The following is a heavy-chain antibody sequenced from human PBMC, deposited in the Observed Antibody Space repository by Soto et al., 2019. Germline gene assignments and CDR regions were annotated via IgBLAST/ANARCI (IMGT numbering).Heavy chain of an antibody. CDR2: IIPIFGTA. J-gene: IGHJ4*02. D-gene: IGHD3-22*01. CDR1: GGPFSSYA. Sequence: SVKVSCKASGGPFSSYAISWVRQAPGQGLEWMGGIIPIFGTANYAQKFQGRVTITADKSTSTAYMEQSSLRSEATAVSYCAAKYYYDSSGSFDYWGQGTLVTVSS. CDR3: AAKYYYDSSGSFDY. V-gene: IGHV1-69*06.